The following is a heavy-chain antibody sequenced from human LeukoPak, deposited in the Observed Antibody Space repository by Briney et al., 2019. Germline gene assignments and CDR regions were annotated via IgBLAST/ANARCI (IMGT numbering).Heavy chain of an antibody. CDR1: GFTFSSYA. Sequence: GRSLRLSCAASGFTFSSYAMHWVRQAPGKGLEWVAVVSYDGSNKYYADSVKGRFTISRDNSKNTLYLQMNSLRAEDTAVYYCAKDLGEQWLITAFDYWGQGTLVTVSS. J-gene: IGHJ4*02. CDR3: AKDLGEQWLITAFDY. D-gene: IGHD6-19*01. V-gene: IGHV3-30*04. CDR2: VSYDGSNK.